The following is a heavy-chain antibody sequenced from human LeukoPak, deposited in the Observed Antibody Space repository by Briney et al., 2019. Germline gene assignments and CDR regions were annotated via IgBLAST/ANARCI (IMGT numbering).Heavy chain of an antibody. CDR1: GGSISSGSYY. CDR2: IYTSGST. CDR3: ARDAASYDSSGYYTT. Sequence: PSQTLSLTCTVSGGSISSGSYYWSWIRQPAGKGLEWIGRIYTSGSTYYNPSLKSRVTISVDTSKNQFSLKLSSVTAADTAVYYCARDAASYDSSGYYTTWGQGTLVTVSS. V-gene: IGHV4-61*02. J-gene: IGHJ4*02. D-gene: IGHD3-22*01.